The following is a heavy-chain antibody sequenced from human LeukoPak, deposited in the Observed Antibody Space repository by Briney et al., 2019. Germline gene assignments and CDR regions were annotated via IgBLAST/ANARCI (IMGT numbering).Heavy chain of an antibody. CDR2: IHPDGVT. Sequence: GGSLRLSCAASGFTVSLNFVNWVRQAPGTGLEWVSIIHPDGVTHYSDSVKGRFTISRDNSNNILYLQMNGLRAEDTAVYSCAGGRGYIIDYWGQGTLVTVSS. CDR1: GFTVSLNF. V-gene: IGHV3-53*01. CDR3: AGGRGYIIDY. D-gene: IGHD5-18*01. J-gene: IGHJ4*02.